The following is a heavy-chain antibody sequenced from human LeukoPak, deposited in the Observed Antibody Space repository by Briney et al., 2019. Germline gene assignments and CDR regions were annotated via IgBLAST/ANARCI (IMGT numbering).Heavy chain of an antibody. V-gene: IGHV3-23*01. D-gene: IGHD2-2*01. J-gene: IGHJ6*03. CDR1: GFTFSSYA. Sequence: GGSLRLSCAASGFTFSSYAMSWARQAPGKGLEWVSAITNSGGSTYYADFVKGRFTISRDNSKNTLYLQMNSLRAEDTAVYYCAKGVRAAIRGYYYYMDVWGKGTTVTVSS. CDR2: ITNSGGST. CDR3: AKGVRAAIRGYYYYMDV.